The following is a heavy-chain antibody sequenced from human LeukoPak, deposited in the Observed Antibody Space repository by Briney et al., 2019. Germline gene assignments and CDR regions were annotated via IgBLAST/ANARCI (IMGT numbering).Heavy chain of an antibody. CDR2: IYTSGST. Sequence: PSETLSLTCTVSGGSISSYYWSWIRQPAGKGLEWIGRIYTSGSTNYNPSLKSRVTMSVDTSKNQFSLKLSSVTAADTAVYYCVGYDFWSGYYPEAFDIWGQGTMVTVSS. CDR1: GGSISSYY. J-gene: IGHJ3*02. D-gene: IGHD3-3*01. V-gene: IGHV4-4*07. CDR3: VGYDFWSGYYPEAFDI.